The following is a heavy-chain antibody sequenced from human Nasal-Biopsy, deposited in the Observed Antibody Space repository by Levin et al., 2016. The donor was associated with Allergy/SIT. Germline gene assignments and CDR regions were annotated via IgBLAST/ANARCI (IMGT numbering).Heavy chain of an antibody. D-gene: IGHD3-3*01. CDR2: IKSKTDGGTT. J-gene: IGHJ6*02. CDR1: GFTFNNAW. V-gene: IGHV3-15*01. Sequence: GESLKISCAASGFTFNNAWMSWVRQAPGKGLEWVGRIKSKTDGGTTDYSAPVKGRFTISRDDSKNTLYLQMNSLKTEDTAVYYCTSQYYDLWSEYYYYGMDVWGQGTTVTVS. CDR3: TSQYYDLWSEYYYYGMDV.